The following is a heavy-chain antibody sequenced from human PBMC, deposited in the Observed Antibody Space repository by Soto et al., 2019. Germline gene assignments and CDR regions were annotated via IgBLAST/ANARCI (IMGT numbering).Heavy chain of an antibody. D-gene: IGHD1-1*01. Sequence: SETLSLTCTVSGDSISRYYWSWVRQPPGKTLEWIGYIYYIGTTTYNPSLKSRVTISVDRSTNHFSLELSSVTAADTAVCYCARDLRGAGTSGYYGMDVWGQGTTVTVSS. V-gene: IGHV4-59*01. CDR2: IYYIGTT. CDR3: ARDLRGAGTSGYYGMDV. J-gene: IGHJ6*02. CDR1: GDSISRYY.